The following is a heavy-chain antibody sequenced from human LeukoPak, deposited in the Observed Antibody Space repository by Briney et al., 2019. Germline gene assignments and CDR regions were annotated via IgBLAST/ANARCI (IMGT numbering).Heavy chain of an antibody. CDR2: IIPIFGTA. V-gene: IGHV1-69*05. J-gene: IGHJ4*02. CDR3: ARERPPGDSSSWFLEGYFNI. CDR1: GGTFSSYA. D-gene: IGHD6-13*01. Sequence: GSSVKVSCKASGGTFSSYAITWVRQAPGQGLEWMGRIIPIFGTANYAQKFQGRVTITTDESTSTAYLELSTLRSDDKAVYYCARERPPGDSSSWFLEGYFNIWGQGTLVTV.